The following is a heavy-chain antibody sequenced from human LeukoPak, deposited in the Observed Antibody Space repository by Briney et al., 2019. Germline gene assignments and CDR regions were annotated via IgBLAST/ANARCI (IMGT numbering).Heavy chain of an antibody. CDR1: SGSFSGYY. CDR3: AASGWTPGLDY. D-gene: IGHD6-19*01. V-gene: IGHV4-34*01. J-gene: IGHJ4*02. Sequence: SETLSLTCAIYSGSFSGYYWNWIRQPPGKGLEWIGEINHSGFPNYNPSLNSRVTMSVDTSKNQFSLNLTSVTAADTAVYYCAASGWTPGLDYWGQGTPVTVSS. CDR2: INHSGFP.